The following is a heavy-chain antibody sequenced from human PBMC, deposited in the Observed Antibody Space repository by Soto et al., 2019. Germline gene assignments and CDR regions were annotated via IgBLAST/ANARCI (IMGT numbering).Heavy chain of an antibody. V-gene: IGHV1-69*12. D-gene: IGHD5-12*01. J-gene: IGHJ6*02. Sequence: QVQLVQSGAEVKKPGSSVKVSCKASGGTFSSYAISWVRQAPGQGLEWMGGIIPIFGTANYAQKFQGRVTITADESTSTDYMELSSLRSEDTAVYYCAREGGGNSGYELDVWGQGTTVTVSS. CDR3: AREGGGNSGYELDV. CDR2: IIPIFGTA. CDR1: GGTFSSYA.